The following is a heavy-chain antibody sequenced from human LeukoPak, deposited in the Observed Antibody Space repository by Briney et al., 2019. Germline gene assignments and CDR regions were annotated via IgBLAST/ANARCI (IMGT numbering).Heavy chain of an antibody. CDR3: ARARYLPGSGSYRGAEYFQH. Sequence: ASVKVSCKASGYTFTGYYMHWVRQAPGQGLEWMGWINPNSGGTNYAQKFEGRVTMPRDTSIRTAYMELSRLRSDDTAVYYCARARYLPGSGSYRGAEYFQHWGQGTLVTVSS. D-gene: IGHD1-26*01. CDR2: INPNSGGT. V-gene: IGHV1-2*02. CDR1: GYTFTGYY. J-gene: IGHJ1*01.